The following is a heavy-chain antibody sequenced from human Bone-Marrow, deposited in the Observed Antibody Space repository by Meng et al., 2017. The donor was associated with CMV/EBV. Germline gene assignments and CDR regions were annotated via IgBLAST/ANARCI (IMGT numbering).Heavy chain of an antibody. CDR2: IYYYGTT. CDR1: GGSISSSSYY. J-gene: IGHJ6*02. Sequence: SETLSLTCTVSGGSISSSSYYWGWIRQPPGKGLEWIGSIYYYGTTYYNPSLKSRVTISVDTSKNKFSLNLNSVTAADTAVYYCARDQGDYYYYGMDVWGQGTTVTVSS. V-gene: IGHV4-39*07. CDR3: ARDQGDYYYYGMDV.